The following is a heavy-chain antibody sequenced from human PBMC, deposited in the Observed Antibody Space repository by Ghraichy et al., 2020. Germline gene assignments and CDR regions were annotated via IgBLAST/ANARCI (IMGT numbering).Heavy chain of an antibody. D-gene: IGHD3-22*01. CDR2: IYHSGST. CDR3: VRGSLYYDSSGFDRE. CDR1: GGSISSSNW. Sequence: SETLSLTCAVSGGSISSSNWWSWVRQPPGKGLEWIGEIYHSGSTNYNPSLKSRVTISVDKSKNQFSLKLSSVTAADTAVYYCVRGSLYYDSSGFDREWGQGTLVTVSS. J-gene: IGHJ4*02. V-gene: IGHV4-4*02.